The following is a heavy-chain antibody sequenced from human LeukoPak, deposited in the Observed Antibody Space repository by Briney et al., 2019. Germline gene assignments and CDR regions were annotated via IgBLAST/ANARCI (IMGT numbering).Heavy chain of an antibody. Sequence: PGGSLRLSCAASGFTFSSYTMNWVRQPPGKGLEWIGSIYYSGSTYYNPSLKSRVTISVDTSKNQFSLKLSSVTAADTAVYYCARLYYDSSGYDFDYWGQGTLVTVSS. J-gene: IGHJ4*02. D-gene: IGHD3-22*01. CDR2: IYYSGST. CDR3: ARLYYDSSGYDFDY. CDR1: GFTFSSYT. V-gene: IGHV4-39*07.